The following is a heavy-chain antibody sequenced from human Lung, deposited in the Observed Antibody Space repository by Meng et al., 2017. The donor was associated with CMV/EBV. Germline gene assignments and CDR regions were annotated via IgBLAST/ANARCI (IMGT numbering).Heavy chain of an antibody. D-gene: IGHD6-13*01. CDR1: GYAFSNYG. Sequence: ASXXVSXKAYGYAFSNYGVTWVRQAPGQGPEWMGWISGYNGNTKYAQKFQGRVTMTADTSTSTVYMELRSLTSDDTAVYYCARDAYFNTWYPNWFDPWRQGXLVTVSS. J-gene: IGHJ5*02. V-gene: IGHV1-18*01. CDR2: ISGYNGNT. CDR3: ARDAYFNTWYPNWFDP.